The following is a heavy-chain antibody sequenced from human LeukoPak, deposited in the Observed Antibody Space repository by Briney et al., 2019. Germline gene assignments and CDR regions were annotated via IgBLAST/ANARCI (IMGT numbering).Heavy chain of an antibody. Sequence: SETLSLTCTVSGGSISSSSYYWGWIRQPPGKGLEWLGSIYYSVSTYYNPSLKSRVPISLDTSKNQFYLELSSVTAADTAVYYCARVGRDYVWGSYRDNWFDPWGQGTLVTVSS. CDR3: ARVGRDYVWGSYRDNWFDP. J-gene: IGHJ5*02. V-gene: IGHV4-39*07. CDR2: IYYSVST. CDR1: GGSISSSSYY. D-gene: IGHD3-16*02.